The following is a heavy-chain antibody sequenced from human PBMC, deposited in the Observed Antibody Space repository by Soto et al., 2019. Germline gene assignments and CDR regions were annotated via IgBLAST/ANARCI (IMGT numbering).Heavy chain of an antibody. V-gene: IGHV3-74*01. CDR2: INSDGSST. CDR3: ARGSHVDFWSGYYPYGMDV. CDR1: GFTFSSYW. Sequence: GSLRLSCAASGFTFSSYWMHWVRQAPGKGLVWVSRINSDGSSTSYADSVKGRFTISRDNAKNTLYLQMNSLRAEDTAVYYCARGSHVDFWSGYYPYGMDVWGQGTTVTVSS. J-gene: IGHJ6*02. D-gene: IGHD3-3*01.